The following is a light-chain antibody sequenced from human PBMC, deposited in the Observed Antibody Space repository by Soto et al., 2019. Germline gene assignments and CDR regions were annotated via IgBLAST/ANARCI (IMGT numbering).Light chain of an antibody. Sequence: EIVVTQSPATLSLSPGERATLSCRASQSVSSYLAWYQQKPGQAPRLLIYDASNRATGIPARFSGSGSGTDFTLTNSSLENEDVPVYYCQQRSNWQGATFGGGTKVEIK. J-gene: IGKJ4*01. CDR1: QSVSSY. CDR3: QQRSNWQGAT. CDR2: DAS. V-gene: IGKV3-11*01.